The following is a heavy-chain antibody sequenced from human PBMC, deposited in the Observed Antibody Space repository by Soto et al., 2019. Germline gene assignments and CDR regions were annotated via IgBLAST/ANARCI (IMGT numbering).Heavy chain of an antibody. CDR1: GFTFSVSA. V-gene: IGHV3-30-3*01. J-gene: IGHJ6*02. Sequence: QVQVVESGGGVVQPGTSLRLSCAASGFTFSVSAIHWVRQAPGKGLEWVAVISSDGSHQYYADSVRGRFTISRDNPKNTLYLQMNSLRAEDTAVYYCARPYCRSTRCYLYYYGMDVWVPGTTVTVSS. CDR2: ISSDGSHQ. CDR3: ARPYCRSTRCYLYYYGMDV. D-gene: IGHD2-2*01.